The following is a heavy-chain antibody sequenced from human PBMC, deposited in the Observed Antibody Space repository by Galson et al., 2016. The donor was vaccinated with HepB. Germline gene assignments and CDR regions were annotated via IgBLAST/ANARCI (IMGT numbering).Heavy chain of an antibody. D-gene: IGHD6-13*01. V-gene: IGHV3-74*01. J-gene: IGHJ6*02. Sequence: SLRLSCAVSGFTFSNYWMHWVRQAPGKGLVWVSRANTDGFSANYADSVKGRFFISRDNGKNTLYLEMNGLRVEDTAVYYCARVRSTAASDFYLYDGMDVWGQGTTVTVSS. CDR1: GFTFSNYW. CDR2: ANTDGFSA. CDR3: ARVRSTAASDFYLYDGMDV.